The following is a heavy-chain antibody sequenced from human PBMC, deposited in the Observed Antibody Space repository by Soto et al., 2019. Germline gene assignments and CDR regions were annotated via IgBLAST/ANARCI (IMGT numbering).Heavy chain of an antibody. CDR3: CYGDSKYYFDY. J-gene: IGHJ4*02. CDR2: IKQDGSEK. Sequence: GGSLRLSCAASGFTFSSYWMSWVRQAPGKGLEWVANIKQDGSEKYYVDSVKGRFTISRDNAKNSLYLQMNSLRAEDTAVYYCCYGDSKYYFDYWGQGTLVTVSS. D-gene: IGHD4-17*01. V-gene: IGHV3-7*01. CDR1: GFTFSSYW.